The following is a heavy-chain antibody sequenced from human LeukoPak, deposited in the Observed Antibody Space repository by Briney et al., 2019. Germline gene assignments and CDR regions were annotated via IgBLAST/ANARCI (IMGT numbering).Heavy chain of an antibody. CDR3: ARDCSGGSCYXXGMDV. V-gene: IGHV4-59*01. Sequence: PSETLSLACTVSGGSISSYYWSWIRQPPGKGLEWIGYIYYSGSTNYNPSLKSRVTISVDTSKNQFSLKLSSVTAADTAVYYCARDCSGGSCYXXGMDVWGQGTTVTVSS. J-gene: IGHJ6*02. CDR1: GGSISSYY. CDR2: IYYSGST. D-gene: IGHD2-15*01.